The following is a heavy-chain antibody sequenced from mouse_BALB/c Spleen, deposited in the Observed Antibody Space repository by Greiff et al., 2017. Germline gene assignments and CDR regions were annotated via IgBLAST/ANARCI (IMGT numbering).Heavy chain of an antibody. Sequence: VQLQQSGAELVRSGASVQLSCTASGFNIKDYYMHWVKQRPEQGLEWIGWIDPENGDTEYAPKFQGKATMTADTSSNTAYLQLSSLTSEDTAVYYCNGITTRAYGEAMEDGGQGTAGNVAA. J-gene: IGHJ4*01. CDR1: GFNIKDYY. CDR2: IDPENGDT. V-gene: IGHV14-4*02. D-gene: IGHD2-4*01. CDR3: NGITTRAYGEAMED.